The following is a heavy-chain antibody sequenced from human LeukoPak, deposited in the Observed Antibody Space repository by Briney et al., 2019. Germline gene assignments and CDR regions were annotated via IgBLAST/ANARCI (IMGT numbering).Heavy chain of an antibody. CDR1: GFTFSSYS. CDR2: ISSSSSYI. Sequence: GGSLRLSCAASGFTFSSYSMNWVRQAPGKGLEWVSSISSSSSYIYYADSVKGRFTISRDNAKNSLYLQMNSLRAEDTAVYYCARDLSNRVRGSRGYFDYWGQGTLVTVSS. V-gene: IGHV3-21*01. D-gene: IGHD1-26*01. CDR3: ARDLSNRVRGSRGYFDY. J-gene: IGHJ4*02.